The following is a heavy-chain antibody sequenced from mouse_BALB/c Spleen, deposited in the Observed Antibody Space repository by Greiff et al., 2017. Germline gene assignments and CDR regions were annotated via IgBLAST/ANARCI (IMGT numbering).Heavy chain of an antibody. CDR2: ISSGGSP. CDR1: GFTFSSYA. Sequence: EVKLVESGGGLVKPGGSLKLSCAASGFTFSSYAMSWVRQTPEKRLEWVASISSGGSPYYPDSVKGRFTISRDNARNILYLQMSSLRSEDTAMYYCARGDYYFDYWGQGTTLTVSS. J-gene: IGHJ2*01. V-gene: IGHV5-6-5*01. CDR3: ARGDYYFDY.